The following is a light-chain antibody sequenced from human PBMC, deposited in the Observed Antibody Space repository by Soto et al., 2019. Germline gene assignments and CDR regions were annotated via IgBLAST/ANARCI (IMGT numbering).Light chain of an antibody. CDR1: SSDVGRYNF. CDR3: SSLAAXYTNPSV. Sequence: QSARTQPPSASGSPGQSVTISCTGTSSDVGRYNFVSWYQQHPGKAPKLMIFEVTKRPSGVPDRFSGSKSGNTASLTVSGLQAEDEADYYCSSLAAXYTNPSVLGTGTKATVL. CDR2: EVT. J-gene: IGLJ1*01. V-gene: IGLV2-8*01.